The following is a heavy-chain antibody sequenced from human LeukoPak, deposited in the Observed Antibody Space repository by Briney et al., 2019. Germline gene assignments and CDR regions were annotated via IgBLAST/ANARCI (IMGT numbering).Heavy chain of an antibody. Sequence: GGSLRLSCEASGFTFGSRAMYWVRQAPGKGLEWVAGIFGSGGSPHYADSAKGRFTLSRDNSRNTVYLQINSLRAEDTAVYYCGKTTVGYSSGQKPAWPVDYWGQGTLVTVSS. CDR1: GFTFGSRA. CDR3: GKTTVGYSSGQKPAWPVDY. V-gene: IGHV3-23*01. J-gene: IGHJ4*02. CDR2: IFGSGGSP. D-gene: IGHD5-18*01.